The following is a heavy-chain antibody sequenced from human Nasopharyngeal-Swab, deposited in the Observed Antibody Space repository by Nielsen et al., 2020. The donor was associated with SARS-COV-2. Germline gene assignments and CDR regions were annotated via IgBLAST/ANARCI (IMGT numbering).Heavy chain of an antibody. CDR1: GFTFSSYG. J-gene: IGHJ4*02. CDR3: ARDEGCFDY. V-gene: IGHV3-30*19. Sequence: GESLKISCAASGFTFSSYGMHWVRQAPGKGLEWVAVIWYDGSNKYYADSVKGRFTISRDNSKNTLYLQMNSLRAEDTAVYYCARDEGCFDYWGQGTLVTVSS. CDR2: IWYDGSNK. D-gene: IGHD2-15*01.